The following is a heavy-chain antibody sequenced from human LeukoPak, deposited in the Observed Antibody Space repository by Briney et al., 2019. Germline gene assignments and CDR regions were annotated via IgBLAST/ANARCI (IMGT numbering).Heavy chain of an antibody. CDR2: ISYDGSNK. Sequence: GGSLRLSCAASGFTFSSYAMHWVRQAPGKGLEWVAVISYDGSNKYYADSVKGRFTISRDNSKNTLYLQMNSLRAEDTAVYYCALNPQAGKDGSGSSFDYWGRGTLVTVSS. CDR1: GFTFSSYA. V-gene: IGHV3-30*04. D-gene: IGHD3-10*01. CDR3: ALNPQAGKDGSGSSFDY. J-gene: IGHJ4*02.